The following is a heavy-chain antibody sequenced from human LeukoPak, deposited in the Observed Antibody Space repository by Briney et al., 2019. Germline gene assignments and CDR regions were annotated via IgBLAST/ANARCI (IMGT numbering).Heavy chain of an antibody. D-gene: IGHD1-7*01. Sequence: ASVTVSCTASGYTFTSYYMHWVRQAPGQGLEWMGIINPSGGSTSYAQKFQGRVTMTRDTSTSTVYMELSSLRSEDTAVYYCARVGRTGTSYFDYWGQGTLVTVSS. CDR3: ARVGRTGTSYFDY. V-gene: IGHV1-46*01. CDR1: GYTFTSYY. J-gene: IGHJ4*02. CDR2: INPSGGST.